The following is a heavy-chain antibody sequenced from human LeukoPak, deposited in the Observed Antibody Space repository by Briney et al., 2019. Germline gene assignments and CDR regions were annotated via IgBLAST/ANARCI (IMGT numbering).Heavy chain of an antibody. D-gene: IGHD3-3*01. CDR3: AKDITIFGVVIPFGY. Sequence: GGSLRLSCAASGFTFSSYAMSWVRQAPGKGLEWVSALSGSGISTYYADSVKGRFTISRDNSKNTLYLQMNSLRAEDTAVYYCAKDITIFGVVIPFGYWGQGTLVTVSS. V-gene: IGHV3-23*01. CDR1: GFTFSSYA. J-gene: IGHJ4*02. CDR2: LSGSGIST.